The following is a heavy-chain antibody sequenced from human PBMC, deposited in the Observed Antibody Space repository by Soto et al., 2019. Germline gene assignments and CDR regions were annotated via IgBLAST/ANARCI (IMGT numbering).Heavy chain of an antibody. Sequence: QVQLVQSGAEVKKPGSSVKVSCKASGGTFSSYAISWVRQAPGQGLEWMGGIIPIFGTANYAQKFQGRVTITADESPSTAYMELSSLRSEDTAVYYCRYYYDSTDYFDYWGQGTLVTVSS. CDR3: RYYYDSTDYFDY. CDR2: IIPIFGTA. D-gene: IGHD3-22*01. V-gene: IGHV1-69*12. J-gene: IGHJ4*02. CDR1: GGTFSSYA.